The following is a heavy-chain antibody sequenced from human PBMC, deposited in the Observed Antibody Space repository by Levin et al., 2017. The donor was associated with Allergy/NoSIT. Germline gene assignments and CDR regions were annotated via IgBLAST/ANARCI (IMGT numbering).Heavy chain of an antibody. J-gene: IGHJ4*02. V-gene: IGHV4-39*01. Sequence: SETLSLTCTVSGGSISSSSYYWGWIRQPPGKGLEWIGSIYYSGSTYYNPSLKSRVTISVDTSKNQFSLQLSSVTAADTAVYYCASTYSSSWYYFDYWGQGTLVTVSS. CDR3: ASTYSSSWYYFDY. CDR1: GGSISSSSYY. CDR2: IYYSGST. D-gene: IGHD6-13*01.